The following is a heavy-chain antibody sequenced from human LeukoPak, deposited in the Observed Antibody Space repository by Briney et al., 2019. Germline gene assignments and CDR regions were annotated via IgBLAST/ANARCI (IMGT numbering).Heavy chain of an antibody. D-gene: IGHD3-10*01. J-gene: IGHJ4*02. CDR3: ATPVAGG. Sequence: PGGSLRLSCTVSGFTVSTNSMSWVRQTPGKGLEWVSFIYSGGSTHYSDSVKGRFTISRDNSKNTLYLQMNSLRVEDTALYYCATPVAGGWGQGTLVTVFS. V-gene: IGHV3-53*01. CDR2: IYSGGST. CDR1: GFTVSTNS.